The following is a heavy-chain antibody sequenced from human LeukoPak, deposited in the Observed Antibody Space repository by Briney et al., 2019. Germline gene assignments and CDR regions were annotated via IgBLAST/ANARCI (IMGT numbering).Heavy chain of an antibody. CDR1: GYTFTSYG. D-gene: IGHD2-15*01. V-gene: IGHV1-18*01. CDR3: ARGRGVVVAAATQYWFDP. J-gene: IGHJ5*02. CDR2: ISGYNGNT. Sequence: ASVKVSCKSSGYTFTSYGISWVRQAPGQGLEWMGWISGYNGNTKYGQKFQGRVTMTTDTSTSTAYMELRSLTSDDTAVHYCARGRGVVVAAATQYWFDPWGQGTLVTVSS.